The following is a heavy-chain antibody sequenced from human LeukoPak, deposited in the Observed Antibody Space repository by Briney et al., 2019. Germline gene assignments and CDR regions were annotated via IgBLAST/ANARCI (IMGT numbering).Heavy chain of an antibody. CDR3: ATGDDYDDYFDY. V-gene: IGHV3-7*01. Sequence: PGKSLRLSXAASGFTFSHYWMTWVRQAPGKGLEWVANINQEGSEKYYVDSGKGRFSISRDNAKNSVYLQMNSLRAEDTAVYYCATGDDYDDYFDYWGQGTLVTVSS. J-gene: IGHJ4*02. CDR1: GFTFSHYW. CDR2: INQEGSEK. D-gene: IGHD4-17*01.